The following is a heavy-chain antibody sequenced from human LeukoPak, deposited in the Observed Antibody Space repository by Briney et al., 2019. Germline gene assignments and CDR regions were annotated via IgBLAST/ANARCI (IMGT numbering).Heavy chain of an antibody. CDR3: AKTAYDILTGYYDYYYMDV. J-gene: IGHJ6*03. V-gene: IGHV3-7*01. CDR1: GFTFSDYW. Sequence: GGSLRLSCAASGFTFSDYWMSWVRQAPGKGLEWVANIKQDGSEKYYVDSVKGRFTISRDNAKNSLYLQMNSLRAEDTAVYYCAKTAYDILTGYYDYYYMDVWGKGTTVTVSS. D-gene: IGHD3-9*01. CDR2: IKQDGSEK.